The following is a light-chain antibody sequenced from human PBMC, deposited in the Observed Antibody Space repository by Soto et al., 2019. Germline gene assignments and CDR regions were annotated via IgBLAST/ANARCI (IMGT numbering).Light chain of an antibody. V-gene: IGKV3-20*01. J-gene: IGKJ3*01. CDR1: ESLGSSY. Sequence: EIVLTQSPGTLSLSPGDRATLSCRASESLGSSYLAWYQQKPGQAPRLLIYSGSSRAAGIPDRFSGSGSATDFTLTISSLEPEDFAVYYCQQRGGWPPVFTFGPGTKVDIK. CDR3: QQRGGWPPVFT. CDR2: SGS.